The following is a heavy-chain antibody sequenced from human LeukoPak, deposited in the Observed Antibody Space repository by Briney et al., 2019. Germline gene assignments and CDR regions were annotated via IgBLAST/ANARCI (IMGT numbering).Heavy chain of an antibody. V-gene: IGHV4-59*12. CDR1: GGSISSYY. Sequence: SETLSLTCTVSGGSISSYYWSWIRQPPGKGLEWIGYIYYSGSTNYNPSLKSRVTISVDTSKNQFSLKLSSVTAADTAVYYCARDRTSLRYFGYWGQGTLVTVSS. J-gene: IGHJ4*02. CDR2: IYYSGST. D-gene: IGHD2-2*01. CDR3: ARDRTSLRYFGY.